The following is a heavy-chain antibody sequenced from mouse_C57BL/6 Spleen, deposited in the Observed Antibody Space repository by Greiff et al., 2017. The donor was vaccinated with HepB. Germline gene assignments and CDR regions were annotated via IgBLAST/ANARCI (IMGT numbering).Heavy chain of an antibody. CDR1: GFNIKDYY. D-gene: IGHD1-1*01. CDR2: IDPEDGET. CDR3: DYYGSSYNWYFDV. J-gene: IGHJ1*03. Sequence: VQLQQSGAELVKPGASVKLSCKASGFNIKDYYMHWVKQRHEQGLEWIGRIDPEDGETKYAPKFQGKATITADTSSNTAYLQLSSLTSEDTAVYYCDYYGSSYNWYFDVWGTGTTVTVSS. V-gene: IGHV14-2*01.